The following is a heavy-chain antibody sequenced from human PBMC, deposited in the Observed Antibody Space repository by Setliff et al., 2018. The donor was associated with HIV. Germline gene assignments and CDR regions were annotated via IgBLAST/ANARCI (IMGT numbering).Heavy chain of an antibody. V-gene: IGHV1-18*01. CDR1: GYTFSQYG. D-gene: IGHD3-10*01. J-gene: IGHJ6*02. Sequence: ASVKVSCKSSGYTFSQYGISWVRQAPGQGLEWMGWISTYNGQRNYAQKVQGRVTFTTDTSTSTAYMELRSLRSDDTAVYYCAREGVREPPSNTLYYGMDVWVPETLLVTVSS. CDR2: ISTYNGQR. CDR3: AREGVREPPSNTLYYGMDV.